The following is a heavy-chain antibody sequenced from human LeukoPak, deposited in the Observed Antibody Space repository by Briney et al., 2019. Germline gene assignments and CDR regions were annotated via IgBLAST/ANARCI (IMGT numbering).Heavy chain of an antibody. D-gene: IGHD5-12*01. CDR3: ARGGEVGMVAFDI. Sequence: GGSLRLSCAASGFTFSDHYMSWIRQAPGKGLEWLSYISSTSTTIFYSDSVKGRFTISRDNAKKSLYLQMNSLRAEDTAMYYCARGGEVGMVAFDIWGQGTMVTVSS. CDR1: GFTFSDHY. V-gene: IGHV3-11*01. CDR2: ISSTSTTI. J-gene: IGHJ3*02.